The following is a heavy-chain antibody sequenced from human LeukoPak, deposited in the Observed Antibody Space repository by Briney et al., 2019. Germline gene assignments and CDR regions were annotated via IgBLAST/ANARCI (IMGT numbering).Heavy chain of an antibody. CDR1: GYSFVGYG. J-gene: IGHJ3*01. CDR2: FNPENGNT. CDR3: ARERNVAVVTAFDV. V-gene: IGHV1-18*01. D-gene: IGHD2-2*01. Sequence: ASVKVSCKASGYSFVGYGITWVRQAPGQGLEWMGWFNPENGNTNYAQKVQGRVTMTADTSTSTSYMELRSLRSDDTAVYYCARERNVAVVTAFDVWGQGTKVTVSS.